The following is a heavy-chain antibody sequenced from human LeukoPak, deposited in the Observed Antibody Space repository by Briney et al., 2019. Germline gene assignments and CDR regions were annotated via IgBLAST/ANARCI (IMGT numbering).Heavy chain of an antibody. Sequence: SETLSLTCTVSGGSISSYYWSWIRQPAGKGLEWIGRIYTSGSTNYNPSLKSRVTISVDTSKNQFSLKLSSVTAADTAVYYCARAVYSSSTTYFDYWGQGTLVTVSS. CDR1: GGSISSYY. J-gene: IGHJ4*02. V-gene: IGHV4-4*07. D-gene: IGHD6-6*01. CDR2: IYTSGST. CDR3: ARAVYSSSTTYFDY.